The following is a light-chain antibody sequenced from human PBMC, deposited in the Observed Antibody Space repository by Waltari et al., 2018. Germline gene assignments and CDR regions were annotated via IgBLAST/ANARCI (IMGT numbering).Light chain of an antibody. V-gene: IGKV3-15*01. J-gene: IGKJ2*01. CDR2: DAS. Sequence: EAMMTQSPATLSVSPGDRAPLPGRASHSVSNNVAWFQQKPGQAPSLLIYDASTRATGVPARFSGSGSGTEFTLTISSLQTEDFAVYYCQQYNNWPLYTFGQGTKLEIK. CDR1: HSVSNN. CDR3: QQYNNWPLYT.